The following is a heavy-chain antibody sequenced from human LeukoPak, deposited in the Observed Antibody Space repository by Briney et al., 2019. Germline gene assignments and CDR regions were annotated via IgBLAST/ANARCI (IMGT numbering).Heavy chain of an antibody. CDR3: ARVVVGATDY. J-gene: IGHJ4*02. V-gene: IGHV3-30-3*01. CDR2: ISYDGSNK. D-gene: IGHD1-26*01. Sequence: GGSLRLSCAASGFTFSSYAMHWVRQAPGKGLEWVAVISYDGSNKYYADSVKGRFTISRDNSKNTLYLQMNSLRAEDTAVYYCARVVVGATDYWGQGTLVTVSS. CDR1: GFTFSSYA.